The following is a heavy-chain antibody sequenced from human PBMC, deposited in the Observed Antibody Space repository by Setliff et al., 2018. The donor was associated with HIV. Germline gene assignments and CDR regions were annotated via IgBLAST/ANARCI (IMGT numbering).Heavy chain of an antibody. CDR3: GRDMEGWSGSYGGSFDY. D-gene: IGHD1-26*01. CDR2: INPSGGST. Sequence: GASVKVSCKASGYTFTSYYMHWVRQAPGHGLEWMGIINPSGGSTSYAQKFQGRVTMARDTSTSTVYMELSSLRSEDTAAYYCGRDMEGWSGSYGGSFDYWGQGTLVTSPQ. V-gene: IGHV1-46*01. CDR1: GYTFTSYY. J-gene: IGHJ4*02.